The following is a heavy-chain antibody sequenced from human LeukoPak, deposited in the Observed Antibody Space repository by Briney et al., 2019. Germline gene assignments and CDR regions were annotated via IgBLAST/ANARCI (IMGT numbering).Heavy chain of an antibody. CDR3: ARFYGGNSGMLPRATFDI. V-gene: IGHV4-34*01. CDR1: GGSFSGYS. D-gene: IGHD4-23*01. CDR2: INHSGST. Sequence: PSETLSLTCAVYGGSFSGYSWSWIRQPPGKGLEWIGEINHSGSTTYNPSLKSRVPISVDTSKNQFSLKLSSVTAADSAVYYWARFYGGNSGMLPRATFDIWGQGTMVTVSS. J-gene: IGHJ3*02.